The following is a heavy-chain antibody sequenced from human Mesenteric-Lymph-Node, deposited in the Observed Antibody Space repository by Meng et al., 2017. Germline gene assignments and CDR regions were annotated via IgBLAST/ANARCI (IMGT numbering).Heavy chain of an antibody. CDR1: GYSISSGYY. Sequence: SETLSLTCTVSGYSISSGYYWGWIRQPPGKGLEWTGSIYHSGSTYYNPSLKSRVTISVDTSKNQFSLKLSSVTAADTAVYYFARVLSSVGVGATLVPAFDIWGQGTMVTVSS. CDR3: ARVLSSVGVGATLVPAFDI. V-gene: IGHV4-38-2*02. CDR2: IYHSGST. J-gene: IGHJ3*02. D-gene: IGHD1-26*01.